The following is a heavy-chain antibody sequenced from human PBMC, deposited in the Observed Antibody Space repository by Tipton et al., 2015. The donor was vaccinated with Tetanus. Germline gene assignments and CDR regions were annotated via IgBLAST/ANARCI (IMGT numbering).Heavy chain of an antibody. J-gene: IGHJ4*02. CDR3: AKDGCFSMGCLGSDF. CDR2: INARTHTI. CDR1: GFTFSSYS. Sequence: SLRLSCAVSGFTFSSYSMNWVRQAPGMGLEWISCINARTHTIYYKDSVKGRFTISRDNSKNTLYLQMNSLRAEDTAIYYCAKDGCFSMGCLGSDFWGQGNLVTVSS. D-gene: IGHD5/OR15-5a*01. V-gene: IGHV3-48*01.